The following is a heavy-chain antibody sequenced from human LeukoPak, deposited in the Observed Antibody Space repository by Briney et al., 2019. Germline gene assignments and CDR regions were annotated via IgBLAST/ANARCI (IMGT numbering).Heavy chain of an antibody. V-gene: IGHV4-34*01. D-gene: IGHD6-6*01. J-gene: IGHJ5*02. CDR1: VGSFGGYY. CDR3: ARASAYSTSSGVNL. CDR2: ISHSGTT. Sequence: SETLSLTCAVYVGSFGGYYWNWIRQPPGMGLEWIGEISHSGTTNYNPSLKSRVTISVDTSKNQFSLRLNSVTAADTAVYYCARASAYSTSSGVNLWGQGTLVTVSS.